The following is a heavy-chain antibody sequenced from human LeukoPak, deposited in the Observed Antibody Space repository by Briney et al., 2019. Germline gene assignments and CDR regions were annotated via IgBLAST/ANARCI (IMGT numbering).Heavy chain of an antibody. Sequence: SETLSLTCAVYGGSFSGYYWSWIRQPPGKGLEWIGEINHSGSTNYNPSLKSRVTISVDTSKNQFSLKLSSVTAADTAVYYCARSVSGIGSGSYRAGLIDYWGQGTLVTVSS. CDR2: INHSGST. V-gene: IGHV4-34*01. J-gene: IGHJ4*02. CDR3: ARSVSGIGSGSYRAGLIDY. D-gene: IGHD3-10*01. CDR1: GGSFSGYY.